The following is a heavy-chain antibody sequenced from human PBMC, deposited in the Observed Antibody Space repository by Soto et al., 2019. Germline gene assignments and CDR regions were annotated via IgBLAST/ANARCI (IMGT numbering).Heavy chain of an antibody. V-gene: IGHV3-48*01. Sequence: EVQLVESGGGLVQPGGSLRLSCAASGFTFSSYSMNWVRQAPGKGLEWVSYISSSSSTIYYADSVKGRFTISRDNAKNSLYLQMNSLRAEDTAVYYCARTYGDYVDYYYMDVWGKGTTVTVSS. D-gene: IGHD4-17*01. CDR2: ISSSSSTI. CDR3: ARTYGDYVDYYYMDV. J-gene: IGHJ6*03. CDR1: GFTFSSYS.